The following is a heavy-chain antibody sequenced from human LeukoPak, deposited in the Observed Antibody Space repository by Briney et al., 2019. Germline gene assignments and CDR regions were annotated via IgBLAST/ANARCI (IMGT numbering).Heavy chain of an antibody. CDR3: ARRNILSGYYHFDY. D-gene: IGHD3-9*01. Sequence: SETLSLTCTVSGGSVSSADYYWSWIRQPPGKGLEWIGSLSSGGPTYNNPSLESRTSISADTSSNQLFLKLTSVTAADTAVYFCARRNILSGYYHFDYWGHGTLVTVSS. V-gene: IGHV4-39*01. CDR2: LSSGGPT. J-gene: IGHJ4*01. CDR1: GGSVSSADYY.